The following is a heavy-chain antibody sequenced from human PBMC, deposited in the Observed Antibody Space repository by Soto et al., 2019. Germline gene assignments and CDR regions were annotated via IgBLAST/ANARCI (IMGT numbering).Heavy chain of an antibody. CDR2: INPSGGST. J-gene: IGHJ6*02. V-gene: IGHV1-46*01. Sequence: ASVKVSCKASGYTFTSYYMHWVRQAHGQGLEWMGIINPSGGSTSYAQKFQGRVTMTRDTSTSTVYMELSSLRSEDTAVYYCARFDVAARRDSNYGMDVWGQGTTVTVS. CDR1: GYTFTSYY. CDR3: ARFDVAARRDSNYGMDV. D-gene: IGHD6-6*01.